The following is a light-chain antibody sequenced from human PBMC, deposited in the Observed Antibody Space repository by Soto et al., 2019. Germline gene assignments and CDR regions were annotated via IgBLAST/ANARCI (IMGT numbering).Light chain of an antibody. CDR1: SSDVGGYNY. Sequence: QSALPQPPSASGSPGQSVTISCTGTSSDVGGYNYVSWYQQHPGKAPKLMIYEVSKRPSGVPDRFSGSKSGNTASLTVAGLQAEDDADYYCSSYAGSKSVFGTGTKLTVL. CDR3: SSYAGSKSV. J-gene: IGLJ1*01. V-gene: IGLV2-8*01. CDR2: EVS.